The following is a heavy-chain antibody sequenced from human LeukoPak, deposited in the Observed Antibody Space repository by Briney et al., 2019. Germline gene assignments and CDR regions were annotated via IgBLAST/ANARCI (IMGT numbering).Heavy chain of an antibody. V-gene: IGHV4-34*08. J-gene: IGHJ5*02. CDR1: GFTFSSNS. CDR2: VTHTGIT. D-gene: IGHD6-19*01. CDR3: AAQWLGNTWFDP. Sequence: GSLRLSCAASGFTFSSNSMNWVRQAPGKGLEWIGDVTHTGITNYNPSLSSRVTISVDTSKNQFSLRLNSVTAADTAVYYCAAQWLGNTWFDPWGPGTLVTVSS.